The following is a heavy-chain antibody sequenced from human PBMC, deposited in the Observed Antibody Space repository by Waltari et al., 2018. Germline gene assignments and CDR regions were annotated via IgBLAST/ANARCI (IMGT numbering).Heavy chain of an antibody. CDR1: GFTFSSYS. D-gene: IGHD6-13*01. J-gene: IGHJ4*02. CDR3: ARAHSSSWYADDY. Sequence: EVQLVESGGGLVQPGGSLRLSCAASGFTFSSYSMNWVRQAPGKGLEWVSYISSSSSTLYYADSVKGRFTISRDNAKNSLYLQMNSLRAEDTAVYYCARAHSSSWYADDYWGQGTLVTVSS. CDR2: ISSSSSTL. V-gene: IGHV3-48*01.